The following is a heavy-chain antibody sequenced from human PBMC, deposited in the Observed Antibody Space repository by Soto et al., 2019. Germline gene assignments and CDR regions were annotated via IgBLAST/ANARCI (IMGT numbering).Heavy chain of an antibody. CDR2: ISNDGSST. D-gene: IGHD3-22*01. CDR3: ARDTYYYYSSDHFSADAFDI. V-gene: IGHV3-74*01. J-gene: IGHJ3*02. Sequence: EVQLVESGGGLVQPGGSLRLSCAASGFTSSSYWIHWVRQAPGKGLVWVSRISNDGSSTNYADSVKGRFTISRYNAKYTVYLQMNILRAEDVAVYYCARDTYYYYSSDHFSADAFDIWGQGTMVTVSS. CDR1: GFTSSSYW.